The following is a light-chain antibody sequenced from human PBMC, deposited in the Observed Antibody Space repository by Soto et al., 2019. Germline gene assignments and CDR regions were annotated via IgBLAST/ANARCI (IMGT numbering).Light chain of an antibody. J-gene: IGLJ1*01. Sequence: QSALTQPASVSGSPGQSITISCTGTSSDVGGYNYVSWYQQHPGKAPKLMIYEVSNRPSGVSNRFSGSKSGNTASLTISGLQAEDEADYYYSSYTSSSIPYVFGTGTKLTVL. CDR3: SSYTSSSIPYV. V-gene: IGLV2-14*01. CDR2: EVS. CDR1: SSDVGGYNY.